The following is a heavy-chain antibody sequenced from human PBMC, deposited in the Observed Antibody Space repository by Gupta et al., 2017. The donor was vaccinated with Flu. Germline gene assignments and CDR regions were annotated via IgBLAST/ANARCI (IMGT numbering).Heavy chain of an antibody. CDR1: GGTFSSYA. D-gene: IGHD2-2*01. CDR3: ARGNRGYCSSTSCYYYYGMDV. Sequence: QVQLVQSGAEVKKPGSSVKVSCKASGGTFSSYAISWVRQAPGQGLEWMGGIIPIFGTANYAQKFQGRVTITADKSTSTAYMELSSLRSEDTAVYYCARGNRGYCSSTSCYYYYGMDVWGQGTTVTVSS. V-gene: IGHV1-69*06. J-gene: IGHJ6*02. CDR2: IIPIFGTA.